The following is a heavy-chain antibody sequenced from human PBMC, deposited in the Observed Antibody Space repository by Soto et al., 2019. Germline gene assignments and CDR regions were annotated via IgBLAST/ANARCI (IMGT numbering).Heavy chain of an antibody. CDR3: ARVGGRGCPLDL. V-gene: IGHV1-24*01. Sequence: ASVKVSCKVSGYTLTELSMHWVRQAPGKGLEWMGGFDPEDGETIYAQKFQGRVTMTEDTSTDTAYMELSSLRSEDTAVYYCARVGGRGCPLDLWGQGTLVTVSS. J-gene: IGHJ5*02. CDR1: GYTLTELS. D-gene: IGHD6-19*01. CDR2: FDPEDGET.